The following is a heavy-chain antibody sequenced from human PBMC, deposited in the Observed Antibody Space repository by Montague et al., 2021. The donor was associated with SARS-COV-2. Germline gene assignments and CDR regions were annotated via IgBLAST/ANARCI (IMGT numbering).Heavy chain of an antibody. CDR2: IYTSGST. CDR3: ARVVGFDFDY. V-gene: IGHV4-61*02. J-gene: IGHJ4*02. CDR1: GDSITSDVSY. D-gene: IGHD2-21*01. Sequence: TLSLTCTVSGDSITSDVSYWSWIRQPAGKGLEWIGRIYTSGSTNYNPSLKSRVTISVDTSKNQFSLKLSSVTAADTAVYYCARVVGFDFDYWGQGTLVTVSS.